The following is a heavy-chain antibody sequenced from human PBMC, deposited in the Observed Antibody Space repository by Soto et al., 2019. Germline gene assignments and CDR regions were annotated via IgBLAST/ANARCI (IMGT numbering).Heavy chain of an antibody. CDR3: TSPGERHYYYYMDV. CDR1: GFTVSDNY. CDR2: IYSGGST. J-gene: IGHJ6*03. V-gene: IGHV3-53*01. Sequence: GGSLRLSCAASGFTVSDNYMAWVRQAPGKGLEWVSIIYSGGSTYYAGSVKGRFTSSRNKSENTLYLQMNSLRAEDTAVYYCTSPGERHYYYYMDVWGKGTTVTVSS. D-gene: IGHD1-1*01.